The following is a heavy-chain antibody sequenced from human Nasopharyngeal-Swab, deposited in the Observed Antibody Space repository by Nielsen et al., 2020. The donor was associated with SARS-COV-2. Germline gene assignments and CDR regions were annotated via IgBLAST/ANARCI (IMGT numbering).Heavy chain of an antibody. CDR2: ISSGETTI. V-gene: IGHV3-48*03. J-gene: IGHJ5*02. Sequence: GESLKISCVASGFTFSNYEMNWVRQAPGKGLEWVSFISSGETTIQYADSVKDRFTISRDDAKNSLFLQMNSLRAEDAAVYYCARASRGWSWGQGTPVTVSS. D-gene: IGHD6-19*01. CDR1: GFTFSNYE. CDR3: ARASRGWS.